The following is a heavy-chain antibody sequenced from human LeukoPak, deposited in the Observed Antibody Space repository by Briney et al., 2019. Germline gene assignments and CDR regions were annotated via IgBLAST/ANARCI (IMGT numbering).Heavy chain of an antibody. D-gene: IGHD6-19*01. CDR1: GGSMSSYY. Sequence: PSETLPHTCTVSGGSMSSYYWSWIRQTPGKGLEWIGYIYYSGTTNYNPSLKSRVTISIDTSKNQISLRVTSVTAADTAVYYCARRDSSVWYLDYRGQGTLVSVSS. V-gene: IGHV4-59*08. CDR2: IYYSGTT. J-gene: IGHJ4*02. CDR3: ARRDSSVWYLDY.